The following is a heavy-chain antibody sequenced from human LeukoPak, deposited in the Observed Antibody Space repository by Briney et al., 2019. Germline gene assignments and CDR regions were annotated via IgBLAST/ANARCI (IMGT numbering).Heavy chain of an antibody. CDR1: RGTFSSYA. J-gene: IGHJ6*03. CDR3: ARAGADTGYYYMDV. D-gene: IGHD5-18*01. Sequence: ASVKVSCKASRGTFSSYAISWVRQAPGQGLEWMGWINPNSGGTNYAQKFQGRVTMTRDTSISTAYMELSRLRSDDTAVYYCARAGADTGYYYMDVWGKGTTVTVSS. V-gene: IGHV1-2*02. CDR2: INPNSGGT.